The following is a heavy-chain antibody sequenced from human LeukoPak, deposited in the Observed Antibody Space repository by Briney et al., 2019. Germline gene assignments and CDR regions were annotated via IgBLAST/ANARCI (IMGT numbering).Heavy chain of an antibody. V-gene: IGHV1-18*01. Sequence: ASVKVSCKASGYTFTSYGISWVRQAPGQGLEWMGWISAYNGNTNYAQKLQGRVTMTTDTSTSTAYMELSSLRSEDTAVYYCATDYGGNSWGYWGQGTLVTVSS. CDR1: GYTFTSYG. J-gene: IGHJ4*02. CDR3: ATDYGGNSWGY. D-gene: IGHD4-23*01. CDR2: ISAYNGNT.